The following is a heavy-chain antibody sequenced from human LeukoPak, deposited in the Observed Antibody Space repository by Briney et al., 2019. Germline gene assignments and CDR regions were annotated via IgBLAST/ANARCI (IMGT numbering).Heavy chain of an antibody. D-gene: IGHD2-2*01. J-gene: IGHJ5*02. CDR3: ARHDFGDIVVVPAAIGDGFDP. V-gene: IGHV4-39*01. CDR1: GGSISSSSYY. CDR2: IYSSGST. Sequence: SETLSLTCTVSGGSISSSSYYWGWIRQPPGKGLEWIGSIYSSGSTYYNPSLKSRVTISVDTSKNQFSLKLSSVTAADTAVYYCARHDFGDIVVVPAAIGDGFDPWGQGTLVTVSS.